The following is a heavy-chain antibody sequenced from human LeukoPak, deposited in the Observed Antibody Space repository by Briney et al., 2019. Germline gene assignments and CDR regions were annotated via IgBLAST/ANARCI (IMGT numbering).Heavy chain of an antibody. D-gene: IGHD4-17*01. CDR3: ARGNYGDYLDAFDI. J-gene: IGHJ3*02. CDR2: ISRTSSHI. V-gene: IGHV3-21*01. Sequence: GGSLRLSCVASGFTFSSYSMNWVRQAPGKGLEWVSSISRTSSHIYYADSVKGRFTISRDNAKDPLYLQMNSLRAEDTAVYYCARGNYGDYLDAFDIWGQGTMVTVSS. CDR1: GFTFSSYS.